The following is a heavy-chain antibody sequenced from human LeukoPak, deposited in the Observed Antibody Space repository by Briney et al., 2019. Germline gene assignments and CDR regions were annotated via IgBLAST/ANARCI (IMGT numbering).Heavy chain of an antibody. CDR2: ISTSSSYI. J-gene: IGHJ3*02. CDR3: ARDLRPYSGYDNLAFDI. Sequence: PGGSLRLSCAASGFTFSSYTMNWVRLAPGKGLQWVSFISTSSSYIYYADSVKGRFTVSRGNAKNSLYLQMNSLRAEDTAVYYCARDLRPYSGYDNLAFDIWGQGTMVTVSS. V-gene: IGHV3-21*01. D-gene: IGHD5-12*01. CDR1: GFTFSSYT.